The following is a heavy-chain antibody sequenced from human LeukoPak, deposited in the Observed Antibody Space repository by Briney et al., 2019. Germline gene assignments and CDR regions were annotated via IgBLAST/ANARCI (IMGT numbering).Heavy chain of an antibody. Sequence: SQTLSLTCTVSGGSISSGDYYWSWIRQPPGKGLEWIGYIYYSGSTYYNPSLKSRVTISVDTSKNQFSLKLSSVTAADTAVCYCASSDYYDGRRWFDPWGQGTLVTVSS. CDR1: GGSISSGDYY. CDR2: IYYSGST. D-gene: IGHD3-22*01. V-gene: IGHV4-30-4*01. J-gene: IGHJ5*02. CDR3: ASSDYYDGRRWFDP.